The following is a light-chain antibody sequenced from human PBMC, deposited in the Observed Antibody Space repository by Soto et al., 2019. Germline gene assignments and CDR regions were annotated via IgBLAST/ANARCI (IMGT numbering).Light chain of an antibody. CDR2: GAS. CDR3: QEYASLPPP. CDR1: QSVSSSY. Sequence: EIVLTQSPGTLSLSPGERATLSCRASQSVSSSYLAWYQQKPGQAPRLLIYGASSRATGIPDRFSGSGSGTDFTLAISRLEPEDFAVYYCQEYASLPPPFGQGTKLEIK. J-gene: IGKJ2*01. V-gene: IGKV3-20*01.